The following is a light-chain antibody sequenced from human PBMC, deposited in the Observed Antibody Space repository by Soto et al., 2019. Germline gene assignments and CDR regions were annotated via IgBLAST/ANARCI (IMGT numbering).Light chain of an antibody. Sequence: SYELTQPPSVSVSPGQTASITCSGDKLGDKYACWYQQKPGQSPVLVIYQDSKRPSAIPERFSGSNSGNTATLTIGGTQAMDEADYYCQAWDSSVVFGGGTKLTVL. J-gene: IGLJ2*01. CDR2: QDS. CDR1: KLGDKY. CDR3: QAWDSSVV. V-gene: IGLV3-1*01.